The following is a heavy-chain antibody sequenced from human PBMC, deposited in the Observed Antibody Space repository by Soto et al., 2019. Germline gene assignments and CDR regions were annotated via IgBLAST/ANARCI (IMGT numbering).Heavy chain of an antibody. CDR3: TRDILSGGAYPDS. D-gene: IGHD3-10*01. CDR2: ISSGSSYI. Sequence: GGSLRLSCAASGFTFSTYTMNWVRQAPGKGLEWISSISSGSSYIYYAGSVKGRFTISRDNAKNSLFLQMNSLRADDTAVYYCTRDILSGGAYPDSWGQGTKVTVSS. J-gene: IGHJ5*01. V-gene: IGHV3-21*01. CDR1: GFTFSTYT.